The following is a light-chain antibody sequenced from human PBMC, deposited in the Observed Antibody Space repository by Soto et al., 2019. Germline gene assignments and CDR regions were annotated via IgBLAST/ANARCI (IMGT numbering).Light chain of an antibody. CDR2: GAS. Sequence: EIVLTQSPGTLSFSPGERAILSSMASQSVSSNYVAWYQQKPGQAPRLLIHGASSRATGIPDRFSGSGSGTDFALTLSRLEAEDFAVYYCQQYGNAPWTFGQGTKVDIK. J-gene: IGKJ1*01. V-gene: IGKV3-20*01. CDR3: QQYGNAPWT. CDR1: QSVSSNY.